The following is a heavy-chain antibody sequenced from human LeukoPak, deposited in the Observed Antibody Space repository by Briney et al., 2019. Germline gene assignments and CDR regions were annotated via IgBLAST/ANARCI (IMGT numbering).Heavy chain of an antibody. J-gene: IGHJ4*02. CDR1: GYTFTNYP. V-gene: IGHV7-4-1*02. Sequence: GASVKVSCKASGYTFTNYPVNWVRQAPGLGLEWMGWINTNTGTPTYAQGFTGRFVFSLDTSVSTAYLQISSLEADDTAVYYCARGLGYCSGYSCYPGDWGQGTLVTVSS. D-gene: IGHD2-15*01. CDR3: ARGLGYCSGYSCYPGD. CDR2: INTNTGTP.